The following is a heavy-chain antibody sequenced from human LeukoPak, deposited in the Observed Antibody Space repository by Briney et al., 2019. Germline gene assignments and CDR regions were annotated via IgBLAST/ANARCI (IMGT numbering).Heavy chain of an antibody. Sequence: KASETLSLTCTVSGGSISSYYWSWIRQPPGKGLEWIGYIYYSGSTNYNPSLKSRVTISVDTSKNQISLMLSSVTAADTAVYYCARHGHYYDTSGYYSIPDFWGQGTLVTVSS. V-gene: IGHV4-59*08. CDR1: GGSISSYY. CDR2: IYYSGST. J-gene: IGHJ4*02. CDR3: ARHGHYYDTSGYYSIPDF. D-gene: IGHD3-22*01.